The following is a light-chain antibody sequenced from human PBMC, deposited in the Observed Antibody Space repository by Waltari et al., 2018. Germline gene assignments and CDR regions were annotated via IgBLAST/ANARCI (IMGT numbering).Light chain of an antibody. J-gene: IGLJ2*01. V-gene: IGLV2-8*01. CDR3: SYAGHNNLL. Sequence: QSALTQPPSASGSPGQSVTISCTGASSNLIGYDYVSLYQQHPGKAPKLIIKDATKRPSGVPYRFSGSKSGYTASLTVSRLQPEDEAVYFCSYAGHNNLLFGGGTRLTVL. CDR2: DAT. CDR1: SSNLIGYDY.